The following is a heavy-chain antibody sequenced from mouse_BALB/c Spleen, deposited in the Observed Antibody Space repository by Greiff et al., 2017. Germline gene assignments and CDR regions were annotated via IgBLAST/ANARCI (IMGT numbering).Heavy chain of an antibody. J-gene: IGHJ4*01. CDR1: GYSFTSYW. CDR3: ARDYYDHDGSAMDY. D-gene: IGHD2-4*01. V-gene: IGHV1S127*01. Sequence: VQLQQSGPQLVRPGASVKISCKASGYSFTSYWMHWVKQRPGQGLEWIGMIDPSDSETRLNQKFKDKATLTVDKSSSTAYMQLSSPTSEDSAVYYCARDYYDHDGSAMDYWGQGTSVTVSS. CDR2: IDPSDSET.